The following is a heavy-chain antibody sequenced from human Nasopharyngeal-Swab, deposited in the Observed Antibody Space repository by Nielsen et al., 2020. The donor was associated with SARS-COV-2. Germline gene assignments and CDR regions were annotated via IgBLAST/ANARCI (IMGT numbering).Heavy chain of an antibody. CDR2: ISRTGDST. D-gene: IGHD2-8*01. Sequence: GGSLRLSCATSGFTFSDYAMNWVRQAPGKGLEWVSVISRTGDSTHYADSVKGRFTISRDNSKNTLYLQMNSLRAEDTAVYYCAKAYCTNGVCYTDYWGQGTLVTVSS. CDR1: GFTFSDYA. CDR3: AKAYCTNGVCYTDY. J-gene: IGHJ4*02. V-gene: IGHV3-23*01.